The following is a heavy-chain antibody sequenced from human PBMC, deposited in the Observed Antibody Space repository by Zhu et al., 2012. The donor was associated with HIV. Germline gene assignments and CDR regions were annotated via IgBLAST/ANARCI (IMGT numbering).Heavy chain of an antibody. CDR1: GGSISSSSYY. Sequence: QVQLQESGPGLVKPSETLSLTCTVSGGSISSSSYYWGWIRQPPGKGLEWIGSIYYSGSTYYNPSLKSRVTISVDTSKNQFSLKLSSVTAADTAVYYCASRIAEAGTGPNWYFDLWGPWPPVVTCLL. V-gene: IGHV4-39*07. CDR3: ASRIAEAGTGPNWYFDL. CDR2: IYYSGST. D-gene: IGHD1-14*01. J-gene: IGHJ2*01.